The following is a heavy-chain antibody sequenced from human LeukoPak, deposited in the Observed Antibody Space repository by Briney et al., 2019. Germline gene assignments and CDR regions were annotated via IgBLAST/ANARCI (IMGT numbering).Heavy chain of an antibody. CDR3: VKDGNYGDYVREYYFDY. D-gene: IGHD4-17*01. CDR1: GFTFSSYA. Sequence: GGSLRLSCAASGFTFSSYAMSWVRQAPGKGLEWVSAISGSGGSTYYADSVKGRFTISRDNSKNTLYLQMNSLRAEDTAVYYCVKDGNYGDYVREYYFDYWGQGTLVTVSS. CDR2: ISGSGGST. V-gene: IGHV3-23*01. J-gene: IGHJ4*02.